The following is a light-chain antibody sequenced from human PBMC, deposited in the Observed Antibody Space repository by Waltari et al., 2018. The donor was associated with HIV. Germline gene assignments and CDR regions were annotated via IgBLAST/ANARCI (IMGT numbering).Light chain of an antibody. CDR1: SSHVGAYNY. CDR3: SSFTTSNSLL. V-gene: IGLV2-14*01. J-gene: IGLJ2*01. CDR2: EVS. Sequence: QSALTQPASVSGSPGQSITVSCTGTSSHVGAYNYVSWYQQTPGTAPKLVIYEVSNRPSGISYRFSGSKSGNTASLTISGLQTEDEGDYYCSSFTTSNSLLFGGGTKVTVL.